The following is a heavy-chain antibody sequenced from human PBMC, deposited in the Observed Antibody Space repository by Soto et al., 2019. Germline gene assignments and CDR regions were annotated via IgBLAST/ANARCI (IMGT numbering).Heavy chain of an antibody. CDR2: IYYSGGT. Sequence: SETLSLTCTVSGGSSSSYYWSWIRQPPGKGLEWIGYIYYSGGTNYNPSLKSRVTISLDTSKNQFSLKLSSVTAADTAVYYCATGMSWFDPWGQGTLVTVSS. CDR3: ATGMSWFDP. V-gene: IGHV4-59*08. J-gene: IGHJ5*02. CDR1: GGSSSSYY.